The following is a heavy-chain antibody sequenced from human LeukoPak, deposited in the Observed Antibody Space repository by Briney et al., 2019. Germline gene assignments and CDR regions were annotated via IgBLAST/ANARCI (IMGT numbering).Heavy chain of an antibody. J-gene: IGHJ3*02. CDR1: GDSISTYY. D-gene: IGHD2-2*01. CDR2: IYYGGST. CDR3: ARGAYCSYTSCYSNAFDI. Sequence: PSETLSLTCTVSGDSISTYYWSWIRQPPGKALEWIGYIYYGGSTNYSPSLRSRVTISEDTSKNQFSLRLSSVTAADTAVYYCARGAYCSYTSCYSNAFDIWGQGSLVTVSS. V-gene: IGHV4-59*01.